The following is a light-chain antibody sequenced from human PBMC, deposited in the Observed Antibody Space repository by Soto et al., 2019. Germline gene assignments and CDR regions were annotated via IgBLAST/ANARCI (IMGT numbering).Light chain of an antibody. CDR3: SSYASGITRL. J-gene: IGLJ2*01. CDR2: DVS. Sequence: QSVLTQPASVSGSPGQSITISCTGTSSDVGGYNYVSWYQHHPGKAPKLMIYDVSNRPSGVSNRFSGSKSGNTASLTISGLQAEDEADYYCSSYASGITRLFGGGTKLTVL. V-gene: IGLV2-14*03. CDR1: SSDVGGYNY.